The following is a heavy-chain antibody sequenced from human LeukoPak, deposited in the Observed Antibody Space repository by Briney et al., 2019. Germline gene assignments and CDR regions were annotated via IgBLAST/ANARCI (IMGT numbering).Heavy chain of an antibody. CDR1: GYTFTDHD. D-gene: IGHD3-10*01. V-gene: IGHV1-8*01. CDR2: MNPNTGNT. Sequence: ASVKVSCKASGYTFTDHDINWVRQATGQGLEWMGWMNPNTGNTGYAQKFQGRVTMTRDTTENTAYMELSRLRSDDTAVYYCARETKYYYGSGRENWFDPWGQGTLVTVSS. J-gene: IGHJ5*02. CDR3: ARETKYYYGSGRENWFDP.